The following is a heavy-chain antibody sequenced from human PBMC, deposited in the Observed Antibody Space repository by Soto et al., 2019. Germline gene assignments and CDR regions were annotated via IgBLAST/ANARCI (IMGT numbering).Heavy chain of an antibody. CDR1: VFSFSASV. CDR2: LWWHGRDR. D-gene: IGHD1-26*01. Sequence: QVQVVESGVGVVQPGRSLRLSCTASVFSFSASVMNWVRQTPGKELEWVAVLWWHGRDRFYEGSVKGRFTISRDTSKNTLYLQMNSLRVEDTSVYYCAREQGGQSGNVIFDNWGQGTLVTVSS. J-gene: IGHJ4*02. CDR3: AREQGGQSGNVIFDN. V-gene: IGHV3-33*01.